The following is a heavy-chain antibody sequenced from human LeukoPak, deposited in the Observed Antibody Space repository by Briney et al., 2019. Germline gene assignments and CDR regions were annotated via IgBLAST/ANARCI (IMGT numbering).Heavy chain of an antibody. D-gene: IGHD6-19*01. Sequence: ASVKVSCKASGYTFTNYWIYWVRQAPGQGLEWMGWINPNSGGTNYAQKFQGRVTMTRDTSISAAYMELSRLRSDDTAVYYCARVTLYSSGWYVNYFDYWGQGTLVTVSS. CDR1: GYTFTNYW. CDR2: INPNSGGT. J-gene: IGHJ4*02. V-gene: IGHV1-2*02. CDR3: ARVTLYSSGWYVNYFDY.